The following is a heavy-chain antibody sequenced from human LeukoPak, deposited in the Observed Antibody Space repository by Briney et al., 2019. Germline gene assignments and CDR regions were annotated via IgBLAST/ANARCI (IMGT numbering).Heavy chain of an antibody. Sequence: ASVKVSCKASGYTFTSYYMHWVRQAPGQGLEWMGIINPSGGSTSYAQKFQGRVTMTRDTSTSTVYMELSSLRSEDTAVYYCARGEDTAAAPGNYYYYYMDVWGKGTTVTISS. CDR2: INPSGGST. V-gene: IGHV1-46*01. CDR3: ARGEDTAAAPGNYYYYYMDV. D-gene: IGHD5-18*01. CDR1: GYTFTSYY. J-gene: IGHJ6*03.